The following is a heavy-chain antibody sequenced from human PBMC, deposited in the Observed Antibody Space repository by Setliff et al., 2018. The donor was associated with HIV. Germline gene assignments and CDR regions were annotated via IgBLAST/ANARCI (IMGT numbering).Heavy chain of an antibody. CDR3: ATTHHYARSGYYG. J-gene: IGHJ4*02. Sequence: GGSLRLSCEASGFTFSTYSMNWVRQAPGKGLEWVSSISSSSRSKYYADSVKGRFTISRDNAKNSLYLQMNSLRAEDAAVYYCATTHHYARSGYYGWGQGTLVTVSS. CDR1: GFTFSTYS. CDR2: ISSSSRSK. D-gene: IGHD3-22*01. V-gene: IGHV3-21*01.